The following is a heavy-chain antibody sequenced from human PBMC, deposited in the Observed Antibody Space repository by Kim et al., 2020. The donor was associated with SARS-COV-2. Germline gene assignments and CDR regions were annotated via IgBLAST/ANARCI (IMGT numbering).Heavy chain of an antibody. D-gene: IGHD1-20*01. CDR2: INSDGSST. CDR3: ARGRWRNNSPNHTNRIS. V-gene: IGHV3-74*01. CDR1: GFTFSSYW. J-gene: IGHJ5*02. Sequence: GGSLRLSCAASGFTFSSYWMHWVRQAPGKGLVWVSRINSDGSSTSYADSVKGRFTISRDNAKNTLYLQMNSLRAEDTAVYYCARGRWRNNSPNHTNRISWGQGTLVTVSS.